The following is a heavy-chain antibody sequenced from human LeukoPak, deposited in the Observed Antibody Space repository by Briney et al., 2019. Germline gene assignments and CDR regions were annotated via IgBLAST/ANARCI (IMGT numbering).Heavy chain of an antibody. J-gene: IGHJ3*02. CDR3: AGDCSGGTCYSGAFDI. CDR2: ISYDGSNK. V-gene: IGHV3-30*03. Sequence: GGSLRLSCAASGFTFSTYGMHWVRQAPGKGLEWVAVISYDGSNKYYADSVKGRFTISRDNSKNTLYLQMNSLRAEDTAVYYCAGDCSGGTCYSGAFDIWGQGTMVTVSS. CDR1: GFTFSTYG. D-gene: IGHD2-15*01.